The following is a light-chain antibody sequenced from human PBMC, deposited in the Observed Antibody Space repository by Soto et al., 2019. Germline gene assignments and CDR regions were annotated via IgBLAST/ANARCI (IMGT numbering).Light chain of an antibody. CDR2: GSS. Sequence: QAVVTQPPSVSGAPGQRVTISCTGSSSNIGAHYDVHWYQQLPGTAPKLLIFGSSNRPSGVPDRFSGSKSGTSASLAITGLQAEDEADYYCQSYDSSLSGPWVFGGGTKVTVL. CDR1: SSNIGAHYD. CDR3: QSYDSSLSGPWV. V-gene: IGLV1-40*01. J-gene: IGLJ3*02.